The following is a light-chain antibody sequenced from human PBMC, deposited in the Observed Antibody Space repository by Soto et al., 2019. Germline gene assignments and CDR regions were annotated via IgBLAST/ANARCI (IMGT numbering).Light chain of an antibody. CDR2: GAS. Sequence: VCPGVGTTLSCRASQSVSSKLAWYQQKPGQAPRLLIYGASTRATGIPARFSGSGSGTEFTLIILRLQPEDSAVYYCQQSNSWPLAFGQGTKVAIK. J-gene: IGKJ1*01. CDR1: QSVSSK. CDR3: QQSNSWPLA. V-gene: IGKV3-15*01.